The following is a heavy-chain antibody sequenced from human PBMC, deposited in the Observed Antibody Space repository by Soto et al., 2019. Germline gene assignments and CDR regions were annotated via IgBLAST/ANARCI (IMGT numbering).Heavy chain of an antibody. D-gene: IGHD3-10*01. Sequence: QVQLQESSPGLVKPSQTLSLTCTVSGGSISSGGYYWSWIRQHPGKGLEWIGHIYYSGSTYYNPSLKSRVTISVDTSKNQFSLKLSSVTASDTAVYYCARVAGGRITMVRGVIYYWGQGTLVTVSS. CDR1: GGSISSGGYY. CDR3: ARVAGGRITMVRGVIYY. V-gene: IGHV4-31*03. J-gene: IGHJ4*02. CDR2: IYYSGST.